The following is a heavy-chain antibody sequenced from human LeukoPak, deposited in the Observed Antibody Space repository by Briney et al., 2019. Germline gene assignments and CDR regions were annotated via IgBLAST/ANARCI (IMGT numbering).Heavy chain of an antibody. D-gene: IGHD6-19*01. CDR1: GGSISSSRYY. CDR2: IYYSGST. V-gene: IGHV4-39*07. CDR3: ARGRPPSSGWYRSLHYYYYMDV. Sequence: KASETLSLTCTVSGGSISSSRYYWGWIRQPPGKGLEWIGSIYYSGSTYYNPSLKSRVTISVDTSKNQFSLKLSSVTAADTAVYYCARGRPPSSGWYRSLHYYYYMDVWGKGTTVTVSS. J-gene: IGHJ6*03.